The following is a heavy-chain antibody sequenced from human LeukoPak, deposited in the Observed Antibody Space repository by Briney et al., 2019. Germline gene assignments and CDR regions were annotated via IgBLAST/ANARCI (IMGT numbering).Heavy chain of an antibody. J-gene: IGHJ6*04. V-gene: IGHV1-58*01. Sequence: ASVNVSCKASGFTFTSSAVQWVRQARGQRLEWIGWIGVGSGNTNYAQKFQERVTITRDMSTSTAYMELSSLRSEDTAVYYCAAGTMVRGVESMDVWGKGTTVTVSS. CDR2: IGVGSGNT. D-gene: IGHD3-10*01. CDR3: AAGTMVRGVESMDV. CDR1: GFTFTSSA.